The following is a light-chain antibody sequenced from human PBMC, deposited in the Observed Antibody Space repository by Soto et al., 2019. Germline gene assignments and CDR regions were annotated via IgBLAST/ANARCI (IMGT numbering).Light chain of an antibody. CDR2: GAS. J-gene: IGKJ4*01. CDR3: QQDYNFPPLT. CDR1: QSVISSY. Sequence: PGERVTLSCRASQSVISSYLTWYQQKPGQAPRLLIYGASTRATGIPARFSGSGSGTDFTLTISSLQPEDFAVYYCQQDYNFPPLTFGGGTKVAI. V-gene: IGKV3D-7*01.